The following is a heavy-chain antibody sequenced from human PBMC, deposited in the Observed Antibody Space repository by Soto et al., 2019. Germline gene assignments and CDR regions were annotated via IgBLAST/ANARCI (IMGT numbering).Heavy chain of an antibody. Sequence: TLSLTCTVSGGSISSGGYYWSWIRQHPGKGLEWIGYIYYSGSTYYNPSLKSRVTISVDTSKNQFSLKLSSVTAADTAVYYCATRDVSNTVTLGDYWGQGTLVTVS. CDR3: ATRDVSNTVTLGDY. CDR2: IYYSGST. D-gene: IGHD4-17*01. J-gene: IGHJ4*02. CDR1: GGSISSGGYY. V-gene: IGHV4-31*03.